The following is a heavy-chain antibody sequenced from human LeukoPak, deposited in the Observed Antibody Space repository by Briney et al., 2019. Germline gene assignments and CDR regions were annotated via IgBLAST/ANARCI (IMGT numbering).Heavy chain of an antibody. V-gene: IGHV4-59*01. CDR2: IYYTGST. D-gene: IGHD3-10*01. CDR3: ARPSRSISTAGAFDI. J-gene: IGHJ3*02. CDR1: GGSISNYF. Sequence: KPSETLSLTCTVSGGSISNYFWSWIRQPPGKGIEWIGYIYYTGSTNYNPSLKSRVTISVGTSKNQFSLKLSSVTAADTAVYYCARPSRSISTAGAFDIWGQGTMVTVSS.